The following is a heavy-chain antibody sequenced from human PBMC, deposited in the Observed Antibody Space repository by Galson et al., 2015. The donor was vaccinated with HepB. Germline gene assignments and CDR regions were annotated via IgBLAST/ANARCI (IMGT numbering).Heavy chain of an antibody. CDR3: ARVRQYCRGAACRLSYMDV. CDR1: GFTFSNYG. CDR2: IWNDGINK. V-gene: IGHV3-33*01. D-gene: IGHD2-15*01. Sequence: SLRLSCAASGFTFSNYGIYWVRQAPGKGLEWVAFIWNDGINKYYGDSVRGRFTISRDNAKNSLYLQMNSLRVEDTAVYYCARVRQYCRGAACRLSYMDVWGRGTTVTVSS. J-gene: IGHJ6*03.